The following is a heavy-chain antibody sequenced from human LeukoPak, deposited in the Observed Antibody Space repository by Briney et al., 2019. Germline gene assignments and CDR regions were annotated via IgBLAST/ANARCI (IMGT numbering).Heavy chain of an antibody. D-gene: IGHD4-11*01. CDR3: AREVTVNYYYMDV. Sequence: SETLSLTCAVYGGSFSGYYWSWIRQPPGKRLEWIGEINHSGSTNYNPSLKSRVTISVDTSKNQFSLKLSSVTAADTAVYYCAREVTVNYYYMDVWGKGTTVTVSS. CDR2: INHSGST. J-gene: IGHJ6*03. CDR1: GGSFSGYY. V-gene: IGHV4-34*01.